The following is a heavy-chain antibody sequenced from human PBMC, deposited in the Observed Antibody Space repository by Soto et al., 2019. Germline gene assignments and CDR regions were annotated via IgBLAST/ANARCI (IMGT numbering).Heavy chain of an antibody. Sequence: ASVKVSCKVSGYTLTELSMHWVRQAPGKGLEWMGGFDPEDGETIYAQKFQGRVTMTEDTSTDTAYMELSSLRSEDTAVYYCATVPVGGSYRYTAFDYWGQGTLVTVSS. CDR1: GYTLTELS. J-gene: IGHJ4*02. V-gene: IGHV1-24*01. D-gene: IGHD3-16*02. CDR2: FDPEDGET. CDR3: ATVPVGGSYRYTAFDY.